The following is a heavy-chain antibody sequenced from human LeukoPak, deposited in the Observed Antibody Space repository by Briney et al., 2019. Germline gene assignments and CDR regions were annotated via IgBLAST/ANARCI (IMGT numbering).Heavy chain of an antibody. J-gene: IGHJ6*03. CDR1: GITVNTNY. CDR2: ISGSGGST. CDR3: AKSNSYYYYYMDV. V-gene: IGHV3-23*01. Sequence: GGSLRLSCAASGITVNTNYVSWVRQAPGKGLEWVSAISGSGGSTYYADSVKGRFTISRDNSKNTLYLQMNSLRAEDTAVYYCAKSNSYYYYYMDVWGKGTTVTVSS.